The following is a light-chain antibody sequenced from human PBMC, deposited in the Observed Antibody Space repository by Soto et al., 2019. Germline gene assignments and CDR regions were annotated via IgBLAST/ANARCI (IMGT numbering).Light chain of an antibody. J-gene: IGLJ1*01. CDR2: GNN. CDR1: GATSD. CDR3: QSFDSSLSALYV. Sequence: QSVLTQPPSVSGAPGQRVTISCIGATSDVHWYQHLPGTAPKLLIYGNNNRPSGVPDRFSGSKSGTSASLAITGLQAEDEADYYCQSFDSSLSALYVFGTGTKLTDL. V-gene: IGLV1-40*01.